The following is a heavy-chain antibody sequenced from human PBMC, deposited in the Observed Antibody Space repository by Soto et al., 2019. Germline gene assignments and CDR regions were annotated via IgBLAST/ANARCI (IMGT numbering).Heavy chain of an antibody. CDR1: GGSFSGYY. D-gene: IGHD2-2*01. Sequence: PSETLSLTCAVYGGSFSGYYWSWIRQPPGKGLEWIGEINHSGSTNYNPSLKSRVTISVDTSKNQFSLKSSSVTAADTAVYYCARGRSTPVVATAPNWFDPWGQGTLVTVSS. CDR2: INHSGST. CDR3: ARGRSTPVVATAPNWFDP. V-gene: IGHV4-34*01. J-gene: IGHJ5*02.